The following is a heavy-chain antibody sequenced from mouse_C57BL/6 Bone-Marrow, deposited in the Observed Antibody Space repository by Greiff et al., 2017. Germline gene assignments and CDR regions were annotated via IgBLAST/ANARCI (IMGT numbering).Heavy chain of an antibody. CDR1: GYTFTEYT. Sequence: QVQLKESGAELVKPGASVKLSCKASGYTFTEYTIHWVKQRSGQGLEWIGWFYPGSGSIKYNEKFKDKATLTADKSSSTVYMELSRLTSEDSAVYFCARHRDGIYYDYDGYAMDYWGQGTSVTVSS. CDR3: ARHRDGIYYDYDGYAMDY. D-gene: IGHD2-4*01. V-gene: IGHV1-62-2*01. J-gene: IGHJ4*01. CDR2: FYPGSGSI.